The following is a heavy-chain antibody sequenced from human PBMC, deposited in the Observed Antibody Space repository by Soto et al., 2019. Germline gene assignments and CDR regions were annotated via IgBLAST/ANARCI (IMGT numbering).Heavy chain of an antibody. J-gene: IGHJ4*02. V-gene: IGHV1-8*01. CDR3: ARSVEWLASFDY. CDR1: GYTFTSYD. CDR2: MNTNSGNT. D-gene: IGHD6-19*01. Sequence: QVQLVQSGAELKKPGASVKVSCKASGYTFTSYDINWVRQATGQGLEWMGWMNTNSGNTGYAHKFQGRVTMTRNTSISTAYMELSSLRSDDTAVYYCARSVEWLASFDYWGQGTLVPVSS.